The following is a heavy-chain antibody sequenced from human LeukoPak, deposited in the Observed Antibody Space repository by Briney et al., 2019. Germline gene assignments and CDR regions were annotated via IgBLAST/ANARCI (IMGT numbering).Heavy chain of an antibody. CDR2: ISGSGGST. CDR1: GFTFSSYA. J-gene: IGHJ4*02. Sequence: GGSLRLSCAASGFTFSSYAMSWVRQAPGKGLEWVSAISGSGGSTYYADSVKGRFTISRDNSKNTLYLQMNSLRAEDTAVYYCAKEHLYYYGSGSYIGYWGQGTLVTVSS. D-gene: IGHD3-10*01. CDR3: AKEHLYYYGSGSYIGY. V-gene: IGHV3-23*01.